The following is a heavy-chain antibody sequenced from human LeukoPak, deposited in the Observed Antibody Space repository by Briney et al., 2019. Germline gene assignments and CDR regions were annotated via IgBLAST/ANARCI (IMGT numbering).Heavy chain of an antibody. D-gene: IGHD2-21*01. CDR2: ISSSGTPI. CDR1: GFTFSSYA. CDR3: AREKTACGGDCYDS. Sequence: GGSLRLSCAASGFTFSSYAMNWVRQAPGKGLEWVSYISSSGTPIHYADSVKGRFTISRDNAKNSLFLQMNSLRAEDTAVYYCAREKTACGGDCYDSWGQGTLVTVSS. J-gene: IGHJ4*02. V-gene: IGHV3-48*03.